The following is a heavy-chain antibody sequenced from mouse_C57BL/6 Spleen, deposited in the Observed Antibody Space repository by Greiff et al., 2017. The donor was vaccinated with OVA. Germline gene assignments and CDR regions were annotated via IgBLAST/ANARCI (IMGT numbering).Heavy chain of an antibody. Sequence: QVQLQQPGAELVRPGSSVKLSCKASGYTFTSYWMHWVKQRPIQGLEWIGNIDPSDSETHYNQKFKDKATLTVDKSSSTAYMQRSSLTSEDSAVYDCARAGYYGSSYGFFDYWGQGTTLTVSS. V-gene: IGHV1-52*01. CDR3: ARAGYYGSSYGFFDY. D-gene: IGHD1-1*01. CDR1: GYTFTSYW. CDR2: IDPSDSET. J-gene: IGHJ2*01.